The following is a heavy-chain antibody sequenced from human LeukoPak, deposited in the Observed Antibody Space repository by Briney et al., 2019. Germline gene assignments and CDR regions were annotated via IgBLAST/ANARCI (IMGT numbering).Heavy chain of an antibody. Sequence: ASVTVSCKASGYTFTGYYIHWVRQAPGQGLEWMGWINPNSGGTNYAQKFQGRVTMTRDTSISTAYMELSRLRSDDTAVYYCARSDSSGYGFCVYWGQGTLVTVSS. V-gene: IGHV1-2*02. CDR3: ARSDSSGYGFCVY. J-gene: IGHJ4*02. CDR1: GYTFTGYY. CDR2: INPNSGGT. D-gene: IGHD3-22*01.